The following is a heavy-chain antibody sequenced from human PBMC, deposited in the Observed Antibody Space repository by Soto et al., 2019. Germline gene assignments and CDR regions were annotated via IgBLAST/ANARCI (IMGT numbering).Heavy chain of an antibody. Sequence: EVQLVESGGGLVNPGGSLRLSCAASGLTFRNAWMNWVRQGPGKGLEWVGRIKSRADGGTTNYAAPVKGRFTISRDNPRNTLLLQMSSLRAEDTAVYNCARGHYYDTAGYRPADSWGQGTLVTVSS. CDR1: GLTFRNAW. D-gene: IGHD3-22*01. V-gene: IGHV3-15*01. CDR2: IKSRADGGTT. J-gene: IGHJ4*02. CDR3: ARGHYYDTAGYRPADS.